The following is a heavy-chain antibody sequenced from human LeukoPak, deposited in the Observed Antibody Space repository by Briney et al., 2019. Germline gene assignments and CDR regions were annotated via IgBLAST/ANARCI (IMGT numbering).Heavy chain of an antibody. V-gene: IGHV3-21*01. CDR2: ISSYSNYI. Sequence: GGSLRLSCAASGFTFSSYSMNWVRQAPGKGLEWVSSISSYSNYIYYADSVKGRFTISRDNAKNSLYLQMNSLRAEDTAVYYCARRVATAGDTFDIWGQGTMVTVSS. D-gene: IGHD6-13*01. CDR1: GFTFSSYS. J-gene: IGHJ3*02. CDR3: ARRVATAGDTFDI.